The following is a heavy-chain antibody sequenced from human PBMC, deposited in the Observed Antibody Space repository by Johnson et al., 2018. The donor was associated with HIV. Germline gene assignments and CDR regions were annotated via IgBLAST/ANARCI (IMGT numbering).Heavy chain of an antibody. CDR2: ISYDGSNK. CDR1: GFTFSSYA. CDR3: ARDLSMIVVANALDI. V-gene: IGHV3-30-3*01. Sequence: QVQLVESGGGVVQPGRSLRLSCAASGFTFSSYAMHWVRQAPGKGLEWVAVISYDGSNKYYADSVKGRFTISRDNSKNTLYLQMNSLRAEDTAVYYCARDLSMIVVANALDIWGQGTMVTVSS. D-gene: IGHD3-22*01. J-gene: IGHJ3*02.